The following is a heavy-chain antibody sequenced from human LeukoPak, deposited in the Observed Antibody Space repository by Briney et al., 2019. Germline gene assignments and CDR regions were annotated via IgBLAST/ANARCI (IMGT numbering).Heavy chain of an antibody. V-gene: IGHV4-34*01. CDR3: ARGGLISLANTPLGAFDI. J-gene: IGHJ3*02. Sequence: PSETLSLTCAVYGGSFSGYYWSWIRQPPGKGLEWIGEINHSGSTNYNPSLKSRVTISVDTSKNQFSLQLNSVTPEDTAVYYCARGGLISLANTPLGAFDIWGQGTMVSVSS. D-gene: IGHD3/OR15-3a*01. CDR1: GGSFSGYY. CDR2: INHSGST.